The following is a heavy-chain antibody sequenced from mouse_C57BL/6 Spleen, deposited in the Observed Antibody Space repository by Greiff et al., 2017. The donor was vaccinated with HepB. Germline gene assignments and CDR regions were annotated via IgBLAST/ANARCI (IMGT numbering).Heavy chain of an antibody. D-gene: IGHD1-1*01. CDR1: GYTFTSYW. V-gene: IGHV1-55*01. Sequence: QVQLQQPGAELVKPGASVKMSCKASGYTFTSYWITWVKQRSGQGLEWIGDIYPGSGSTNYNEKFKSKATLTVDTSSSTAYMQLSSLTSEDSAVYYCARDYYGSRGYFDVWGTGTTVTVSS. CDR2: IYPGSGST. CDR3: ARDYYGSRGYFDV. J-gene: IGHJ1*03.